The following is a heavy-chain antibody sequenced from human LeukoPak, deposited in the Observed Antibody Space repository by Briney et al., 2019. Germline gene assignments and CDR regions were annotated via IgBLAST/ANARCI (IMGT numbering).Heavy chain of an antibody. J-gene: IGHJ3*02. D-gene: IGHD3-22*01. V-gene: IGHV3-20*04. CDR3: ARDRPTYYYDSSGYYSDAFDI. Sequence: GGSLRLSCTASGLFFSTSGMHWVRQAPGKGLEWVSGINWNGGSTGYADSVKGRFTISRDNAKNSLYLQMNSLRAEDTALYYCARDRPTYYYDSSGYYSDAFDIWGQGTMVTVSS. CDR2: INWNGGST. CDR1: GLFFSTSG.